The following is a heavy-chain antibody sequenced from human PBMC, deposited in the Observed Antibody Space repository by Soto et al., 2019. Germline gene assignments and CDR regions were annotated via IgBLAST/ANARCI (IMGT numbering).Heavy chain of an antibody. CDR2: INHSGST. CDR3: ARGSHHRRLRYFDWPSVSYYYYGMDV. Sequence: QVQLQQWGAGLLKPSETLSLTCAVYGGSFSGYYWSWIRQPPGKGLEWIGEINHSGSTNYNPSLKSRVTISVDTSKNQFSLKLSSVTAADTAVYYCARGSHHRRLRYFDWPSVSYYYYGMDVWGQGTTVTVSS. V-gene: IGHV4-34*01. J-gene: IGHJ6*02. CDR1: GGSFSGYY. D-gene: IGHD3-9*01.